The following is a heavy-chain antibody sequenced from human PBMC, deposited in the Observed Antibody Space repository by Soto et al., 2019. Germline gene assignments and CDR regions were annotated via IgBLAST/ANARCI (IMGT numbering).Heavy chain of an antibody. D-gene: IGHD2-8*01. Sequence: PGGSLRLSCAASGSSFSSYAMHWVRQAPGKGLEWVAGISFDGGTEYYADSVKGRFTISRDNSKNTLSLQMNSLRAEDTAVYYCTRRQTAYTASFVGVYWGQGTMVTVSS. CDR1: GSSFSSYA. J-gene: IGHJ3*01. CDR2: ISFDGGTE. V-gene: IGHV3-30-3*01. CDR3: TRRQTAYTASFVGVY.